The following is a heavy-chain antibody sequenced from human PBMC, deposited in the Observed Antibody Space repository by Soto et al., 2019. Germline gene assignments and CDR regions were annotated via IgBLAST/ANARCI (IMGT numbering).Heavy chain of an antibody. D-gene: IGHD3-3*01. J-gene: IGHJ6*02. CDR1: GGSISSSSYY. CDR3: AAIGLRFLEWLLPDGPYGMDV. V-gene: IGHV4-39*01. Sequence: SETLSLTCTVSGGSISSSSYYWGWIRQPPGKGLEWIGSIYYSGSTYYNPSLKSRVTISVDTSKNQFSLKLSSVTAADTAVYYCAAIGLRFLEWLLPDGPYGMDVWGQGTTVTVSS. CDR2: IYYSGST.